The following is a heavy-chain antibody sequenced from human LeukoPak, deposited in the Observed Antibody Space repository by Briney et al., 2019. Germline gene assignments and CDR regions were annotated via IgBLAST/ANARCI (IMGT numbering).Heavy chain of an antibody. CDR2: IYYSGST. CDR1: GGSISSSSYY. V-gene: IGHV4-39*01. J-gene: IGHJ4*02. Sequence: TSSETLSLTCTVSGGSISSSSYYWGWIRQPPGKGLEWIGSIYYSGSTYYNPSLKSRVTISVDTSKNQFSLKLSSVTAADTAVYYCASLAVAGHAIADYWGQGTLVTVSS. D-gene: IGHD6-19*01. CDR3: ASLAVAGHAIADY.